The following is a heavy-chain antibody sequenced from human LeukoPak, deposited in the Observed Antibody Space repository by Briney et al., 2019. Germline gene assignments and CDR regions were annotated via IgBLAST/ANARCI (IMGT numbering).Heavy chain of an antibody. CDR2: ISGSGST. J-gene: IGHJ4*02. V-gene: IGHV3-23*01. CDR3: AKDRSCTNDICHGDFDY. CDR1: GFTFSSYA. D-gene: IGHD2-8*01. Sequence: GGSLRLSCAASGFTFSSYAVSWVRQAPGKGLEWVSSISGSGSTYSADSVKGRFTISRDHSKNTLYLQMNSLRAEDTALYYCAKDRSCTNDICHGDFDYWGQGTLVTVSS.